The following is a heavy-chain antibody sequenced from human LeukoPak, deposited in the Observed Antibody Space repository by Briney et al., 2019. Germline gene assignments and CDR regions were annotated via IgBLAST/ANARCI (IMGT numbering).Heavy chain of an antibody. CDR3: ARDPDSGYDFFDY. V-gene: IGHV4-61*02. Sequence: SSETLSLTCTVSGGSISSGSYYWSGIRQPAGKGLEWIGRIYTSGSTNYNPSLKSRVTISVDTSKNQFSLKLSSVTAADTAVYYCARDPDSGYDFFDYWGQGTLVTVSS. D-gene: IGHD5-12*01. CDR1: GGSISSGSYY. J-gene: IGHJ4*02. CDR2: IYTSGST.